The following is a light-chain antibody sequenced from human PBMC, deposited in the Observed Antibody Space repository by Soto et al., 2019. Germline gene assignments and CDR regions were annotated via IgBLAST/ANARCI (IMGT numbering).Light chain of an antibody. CDR3: QQSYNTPR. CDR1: QSISNY. CDR2: AAS. V-gene: IGKV1-39*01. Sequence: DIQMTQSPSSLSASVGDRVTITCRASQSISNYLNWYQQKPWKAPKVLEYAASSLKSGVPSRFSGSGSGTDFTLTISSLQPEVFATYYCQQSYNTPRFGGGTKVEIK. J-gene: IGKJ4*02.